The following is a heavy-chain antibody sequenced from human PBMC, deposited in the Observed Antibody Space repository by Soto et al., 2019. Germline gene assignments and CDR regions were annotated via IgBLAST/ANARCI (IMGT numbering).Heavy chain of an antibody. CDR2: IKSKTDGGTT. D-gene: IGHD3-3*01. J-gene: IGHJ5*02. CDR1: GFTFSNAW. V-gene: IGHV3-15*07. Sequence: GGSLRLSCAASGFTFSNAWMNWVRQAPGKGLEWVGRIKSKTDGGTTDYAAPVKGRFTISRDDSKNTLYLQMNSLKTEDTAVCYCTTGGYDFWSGSQNWFDPWGQGTLVTVSS. CDR3: TTGGYDFWSGSQNWFDP.